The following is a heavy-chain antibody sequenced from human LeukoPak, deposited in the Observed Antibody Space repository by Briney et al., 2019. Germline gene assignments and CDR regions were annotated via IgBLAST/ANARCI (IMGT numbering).Heavy chain of an antibody. D-gene: IGHD2-8*01. J-gene: IGHJ4*02. CDR3: ARVKSPKIVLMVYAPFDY. CDR1: GYTFTGYY. CDR2: INPNSGGT. V-gene: IGHV1-2*02. Sequence: ASVKVSCKASGYTFTGYYMHWVRQAPGQGLEWMGWINPNSGGTNYAQKFQGRVTMTRDTSISTAYMELSMLRSDDTAVYYCARVKSPKIVLMVYAPFDYWGQGTLVTVSS.